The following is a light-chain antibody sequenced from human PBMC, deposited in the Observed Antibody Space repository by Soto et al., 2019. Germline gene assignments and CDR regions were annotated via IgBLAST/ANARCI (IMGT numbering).Light chain of an antibody. V-gene: IGKV3D-20*02. CDR3: QQRSNRPLT. J-gene: IGKJ5*01. CDR2: DTS. CDR1: QSVSSNY. Sequence: EIVLTQSPGTLSLSPGERATLSCRASQSVSSNYLAWYQQKPGQAPRLLIYDTSIRASGIPARFSGSGSGTDFTLTISSLDPEDFAVYYCQQRSNRPLTFGQGTRLEIK.